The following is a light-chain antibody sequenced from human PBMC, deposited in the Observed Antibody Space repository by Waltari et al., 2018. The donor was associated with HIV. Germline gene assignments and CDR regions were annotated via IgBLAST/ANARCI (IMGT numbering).Light chain of an antibody. CDR1: QNTNNNY. CDR2: ASS. CDR3: QQYGTSPLT. Sequence: ELVLTLSPDTLSLSPGHAATISCRASQNTNNNYLAWYRQIPGQAPSLLIYASSLRATAIPDRFSGSGSGTDVTLTIARLDPEDFAVYYCQQYGTSPLTFGGGARVEIK. V-gene: IGKV3-20*01. J-gene: IGKJ4*01.